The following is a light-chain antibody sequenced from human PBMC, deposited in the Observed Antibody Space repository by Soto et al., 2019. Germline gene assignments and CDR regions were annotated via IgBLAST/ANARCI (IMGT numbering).Light chain of an antibody. CDR3: QQRSSWPPWT. J-gene: IGKJ1*01. CDR2: DAS. Sequence: EIVLTQSPATLSLSPGERATLSCRASQSVSSYLAWYQQKPGQAPRLLIYDASNRATGIPARFSGSGYGTDFTLTISGLEPEDFAVYYCQQRSSWPPWTFGQGTKVEIK. V-gene: IGKV3-11*01. CDR1: QSVSSY.